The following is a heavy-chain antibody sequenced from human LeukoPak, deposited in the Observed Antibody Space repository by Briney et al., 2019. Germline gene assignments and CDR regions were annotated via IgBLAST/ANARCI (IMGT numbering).Heavy chain of an antibody. D-gene: IGHD2-2*01. J-gene: IGHJ4*02. Sequence: GGSLRLSCAASGFTFSSHWMHWVRQAPGKGLEWVSVTYSGGSTDYADSVKGRFTISRDNSKNTLYLQMNTLGVEDTAVYYCAGGLGYARSYWGQGTLVTVSS. CDR3: AGGLGYARSY. CDR1: GFTFSSHW. V-gene: IGHV3-66*01. CDR2: TYSGGST.